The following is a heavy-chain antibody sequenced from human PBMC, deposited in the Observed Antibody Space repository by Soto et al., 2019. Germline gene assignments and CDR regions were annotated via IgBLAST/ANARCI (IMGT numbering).Heavy chain of an antibody. V-gene: IGHV3-23*01. CDR3: VGTAMVDYYYYGMDV. Sequence: EVQLLESGGGLVQPGGSLRLSCAASGFTFGSYAMSWVRQAPGKGLEWVSSIGAGYGTYYADSVKGRFTISRDNSKNTLYLQMNSLRAEDTAVYYCVGTAMVDYYYYGMDVWGQGTTVTVSS. CDR1: GFTFGSYA. D-gene: IGHD5-18*01. J-gene: IGHJ6*02. CDR2: IGAGYGT.